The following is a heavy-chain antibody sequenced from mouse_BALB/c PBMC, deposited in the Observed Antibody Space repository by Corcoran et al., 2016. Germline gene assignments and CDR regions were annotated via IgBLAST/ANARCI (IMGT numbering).Heavy chain of an antibody. V-gene: IGHV1S136*01. D-gene: IGHD2-14*01. CDR1: GYTFTSYV. J-gene: IGHJ1*01. Sequence: EVQLQQSGPELVKPGASVNMSCKASGYTFTSYVMHWVKQKPGQGLEWIGYINPYNDGAKYNETFKGKATLTSDKSSSTAYMELSSLTSEDSAVYYCARSGRYGSYWYVDVWGAGTTVTVSS. CDR2: INPYNDGA. CDR3: ARSGRYGSYWYVDV.